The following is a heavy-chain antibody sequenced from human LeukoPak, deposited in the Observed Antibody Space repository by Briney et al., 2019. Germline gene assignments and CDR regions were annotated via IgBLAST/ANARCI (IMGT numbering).Heavy chain of an antibody. J-gene: IGHJ4*02. CDR3: VRLVYCSVTACYFDY. CDR2: INYRGTT. D-gene: IGHD2-15*01. CDR1: GDSISSGDYY. V-gene: IGHV4-39*01. Sequence: SETLSLTCTVSGDSISSGDYYWAWVRQTPGTGLEWIGSINYRGTTYYTESLKSRVSISVDTPKNQFSLRLISVTAADMSVYFCVRLVYCSVTACYFDYWGQGSLVTVSS.